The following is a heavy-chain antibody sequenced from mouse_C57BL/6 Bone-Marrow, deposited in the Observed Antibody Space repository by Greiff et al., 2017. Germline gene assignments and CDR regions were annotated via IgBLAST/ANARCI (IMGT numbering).Heavy chain of an antibody. V-gene: IGHV1-69*01. CDR3: AREGELLLGGYFDV. Sequence: QVQLQQPGAELVMPGASVKLSCKASGYTFTSYWMPWVKQRPGQGLEWIGEIDPSDSYTNYHQKFKGKFTLTVDKSSSTSYMQLSSLTSEDSAIYYCAREGELLLGGYFDVWGTGTTVTVSS. D-gene: IGHD1-1*01. CDR2: IDPSDSYT. J-gene: IGHJ1*03. CDR1: GYTFTSYW.